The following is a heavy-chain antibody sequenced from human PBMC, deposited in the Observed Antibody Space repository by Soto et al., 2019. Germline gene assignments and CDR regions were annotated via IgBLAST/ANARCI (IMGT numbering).Heavy chain of an antibody. CDR1: GESVSSGYYY. V-gene: IGHV4-61*01. J-gene: IGHJ6*02. Sequence: QVQLQESGPGLVKPSETLSLTCSVSGESVSSGYYYWTWIRQPPGKGLEWIGSILSSGRTNYNPSLKSPVSMSVDTSKNQFSLRLTSVGAADTAIYFCARVVRCTRSGCYYLAMDVWGQGTTVTVFS. CDR2: ILSSGRT. CDR3: ARVVRCTRSGCYYLAMDV. D-gene: IGHD2-15*01.